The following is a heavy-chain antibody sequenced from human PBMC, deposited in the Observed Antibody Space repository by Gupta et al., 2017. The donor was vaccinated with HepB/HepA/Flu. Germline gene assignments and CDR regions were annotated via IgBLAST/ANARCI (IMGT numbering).Heavy chain of an antibody. CDR1: GFTFSRYA. CDR2: ISVSGGST. CDR3: AKPGGYTPEYFDY. V-gene: IGHV3-23*01. Sequence: EVQLLESGGGLVQPGGSLRLSCAASGFTFSRYAMSWVRQAPGKGLEWVSAISVSGGSTYYADSVKGRFTISRDNSKNTLYLQMNSLRAEDTAVYYCAKPGGYTPEYFDYWGQGTLVTVSS. D-gene: IGHD5-12*01. J-gene: IGHJ4*02.